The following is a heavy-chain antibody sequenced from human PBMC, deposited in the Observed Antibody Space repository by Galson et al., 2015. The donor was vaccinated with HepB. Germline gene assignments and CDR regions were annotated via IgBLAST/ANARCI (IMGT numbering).Heavy chain of an antibody. Sequence: PALVKPTQTLTLTCTFSGFSLNTRGVGVGWIRQVPGKALEWLALIYWDNDKRYSPSLKSRLTITKDTSKNQVVLTMTNMDPVDTATYYCAHADWRHRPTYWYFDLWGRGTLVTVSS. CDR2: IYWDNDK. D-gene: IGHD3/OR15-3a*01. CDR3: AHADWRHRPTYWYFDL. CDR1: GFSLNTRGVG. J-gene: IGHJ2*01. V-gene: IGHV2-5*02.